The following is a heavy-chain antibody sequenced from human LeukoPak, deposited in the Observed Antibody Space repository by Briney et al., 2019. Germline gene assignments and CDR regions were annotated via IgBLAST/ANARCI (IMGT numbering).Heavy chain of an antibody. CDR2: IRNRANSYTT. V-gene: IGHV3-72*01. CDR1: GFTFSDHY. J-gene: IGHJ4*02. D-gene: IGHD3-22*01. CDR3: ARTMAVAWHYYFDY. Sequence: PGGSLRLSCAASGFTFSDHYMDWVRQAPGKGLEWVGRIRNRANSYTTEYAASVNGRFTISRDNSQNSLYLQMNSLKTEDTAVYYCARTMAVAWHYYFDYWGQGSLVTVSS.